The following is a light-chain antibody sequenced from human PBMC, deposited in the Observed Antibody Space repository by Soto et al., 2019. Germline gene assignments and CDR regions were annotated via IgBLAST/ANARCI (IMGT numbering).Light chain of an antibody. Sequence: QSVLTQPTSVSGSPGQSIAIPCTGNPTDIGAYEYVSWYQQHTGKAPRLLIHWVRNRPPGISSRFSGSKSGLTASLTIYGLPAEDEAVDYCSSFSNYRVDAVGPGTKVT. CDR1: PTDIGAYEY. V-gene: IGLV2-14*01. J-gene: IGLJ1*01. CDR3: SSFSNYRVDA. CDR2: WVR.